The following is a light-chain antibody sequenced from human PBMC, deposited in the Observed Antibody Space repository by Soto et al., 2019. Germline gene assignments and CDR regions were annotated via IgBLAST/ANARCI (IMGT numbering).Light chain of an antibody. CDR3: QQYNTHWYT. CDR2: QAS. CDR1: RSIDNW. J-gene: IGKJ2*01. V-gene: IGKV1-5*03. Sequence: DIQMTQSPSTLSAFIGDRVTITCRASRSIDNWLAWCQQKPGKAPKLLIYQASSLESGVPSRFSGSGSGTEFTLTISGLQPDDFATYYCQQYNTHWYTFGQGTKVDIK.